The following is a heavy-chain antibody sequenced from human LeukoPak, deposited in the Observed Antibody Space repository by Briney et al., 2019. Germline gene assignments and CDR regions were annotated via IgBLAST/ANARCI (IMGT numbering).Heavy chain of an antibody. CDR1: GGTFSSYA. Sequence: KVSCKASGGTFSSYAISWVGPAPGQGLEWMGGIIPIFGTANYAQTLKGRVTITTDASTSTAYIELSSLRSEDTAVYYCARAHMLRGVDYFDYWGQGTLVTVSS. J-gene: IGHJ4*02. D-gene: IGHD3-10*01. V-gene: IGHV1-69*05. CDR2: IIPIFGTA. CDR3: ARAHMLRGVDYFDY.